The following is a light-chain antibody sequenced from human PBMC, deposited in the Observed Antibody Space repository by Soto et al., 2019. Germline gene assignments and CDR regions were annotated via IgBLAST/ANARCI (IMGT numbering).Light chain of an antibody. Sequence: EVVLTQSTATLSLSAGARASLSCRASQDVGSLIAWYQQKPGQPPRHLIYDASNMATGIPARFSGSGSGTDFLLTISRLQPEDFAVYYCHQGHRWPITFGQGTRLEIK. J-gene: IGKJ5*01. V-gene: IGKV3-11*01. CDR2: DAS. CDR3: HQGHRWPIT. CDR1: QDVGSL.